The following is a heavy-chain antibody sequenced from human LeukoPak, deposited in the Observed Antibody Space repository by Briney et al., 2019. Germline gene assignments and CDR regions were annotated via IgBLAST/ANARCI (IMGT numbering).Heavy chain of an antibody. CDR2: IRYDGSDK. CDR3: AKGQVGIQSSKWFDP. V-gene: IGHV3-30*02. Sequence: GGSLRLSCAASGFTFSNYGMYWVRQAPGKGLEWVAFIRYDGSDKYYADSVKGRFTMSRGNSKNTLYLQMDSLRPEDTAVYYCAKGQVGIQSSKWFDPWGQGTLVTVSS. CDR1: GFTFSNYG. D-gene: IGHD1-26*01. J-gene: IGHJ5*02.